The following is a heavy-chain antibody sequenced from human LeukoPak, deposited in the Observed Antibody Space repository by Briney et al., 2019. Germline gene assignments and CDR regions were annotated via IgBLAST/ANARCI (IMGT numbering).Heavy chain of an antibody. J-gene: IGHJ4*02. Sequence: GGSLRLSCAASGFTFSSYWMSWVRQAPGKGLEWVANIKQDGSEKYYVDSVKGRFTISRDNAKNSLYLQMNSLRAEDTAVYYCESGDTAMVSYYFDFWGKGNVVSVFS. V-gene: IGHV3-7*01. D-gene: IGHD5-18*01. CDR2: IKQDGSEK. CDR3: ESGDTAMVSYYFDF. CDR1: GFTFSSYW.